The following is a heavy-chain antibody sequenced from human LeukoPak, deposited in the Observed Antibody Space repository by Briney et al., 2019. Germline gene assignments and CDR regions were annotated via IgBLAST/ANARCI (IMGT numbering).Heavy chain of an antibody. CDR1: GGSINSYY. CDR2: IYYSGST. V-gene: IGHV4-59*01. J-gene: IGHJ4*02. Sequence: SETLSLTCTVSGGSINSYYWSWIRQPPGKGLEWIGYIYYSGSTNYNPSLKSRVTISVDTSKNQFSLTLSSVTAADTAVYYCARTGSGWTRGFDYWGQGTLVTVSS. D-gene: IGHD6-19*01. CDR3: ARTGSGWTRGFDY.